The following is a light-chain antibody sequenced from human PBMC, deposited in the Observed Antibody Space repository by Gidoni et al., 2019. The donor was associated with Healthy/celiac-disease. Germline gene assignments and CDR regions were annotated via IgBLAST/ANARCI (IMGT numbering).Light chain of an antibody. CDR2: GAS. CDR3: QQYNNWPPT. V-gene: IGKV3-15*01. Sequence: EIVMPQSPATLSVSPGERATLSCRASQSVSSDLAWYQQKPGQAPRLLIYGASTRATGIPARFSGSGSGTEFTLTISSLQSEDFAVYYCQQYNNWPPTFGQGTKLEIK. CDR1: QSVSSD. J-gene: IGKJ2*01.